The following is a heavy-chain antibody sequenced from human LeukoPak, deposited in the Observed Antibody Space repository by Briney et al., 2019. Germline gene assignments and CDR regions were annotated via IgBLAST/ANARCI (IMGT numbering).Heavy chain of an antibody. D-gene: IGHD3-9*01. CDR3: ARRPIKRGMDV. Sequence: SETLSLTCTVSGGSIRSSHWSWIRQPPGKGLEWIGYIYYSGSTNYNPSLKSRVTISVDTSKNQFSLKLSSVTAADTAVYYCARRPIKRGMDVWGQGTTVTVSS. CDR2: IYYSGST. V-gene: IGHV4-59*01. CDR1: GGSIRSSH. J-gene: IGHJ6*02.